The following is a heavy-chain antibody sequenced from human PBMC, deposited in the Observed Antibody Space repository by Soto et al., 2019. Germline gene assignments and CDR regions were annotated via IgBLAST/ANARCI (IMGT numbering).Heavy chain of an antibody. CDR1: GGSISSYY. CDR2: IYYSGST. J-gene: IGHJ4*02. Sequence: SETLSLTCTVSGGSISSYYWSWIRQPPGKGLEWIGYIYYSGSTNYNPSLKSRVTISVDTSKNRFSLKLSSVTAADTAVYYCARNYGPGYTFDYWGQGTLVTVSS. CDR3: ARNYGPGYTFDY. D-gene: IGHD3-10*01. V-gene: IGHV4-59*08.